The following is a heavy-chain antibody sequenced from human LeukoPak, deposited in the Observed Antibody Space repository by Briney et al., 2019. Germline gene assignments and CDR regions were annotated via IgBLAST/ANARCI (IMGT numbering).Heavy chain of an antibody. CDR3: ARGSGIAVDN. D-gene: IGHD6-19*01. Sequence: PSETLSLTCTVSGYSISSGYYWGWIRQPPGKGLEWIGSIYHSGSTYYNPSLKSRVTMSVDTSKNQFSLKLSSVTAADTAVYYCARGSGIAVDNWGQGTLVTVSS. CDR2: IYHSGST. CDR1: GYSISSGYY. J-gene: IGHJ4*02. V-gene: IGHV4-38-2*02.